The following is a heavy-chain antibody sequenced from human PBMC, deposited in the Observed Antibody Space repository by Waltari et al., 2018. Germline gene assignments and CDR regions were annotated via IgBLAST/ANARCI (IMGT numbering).Heavy chain of an antibody. D-gene: IGHD4-17*01. Sequence: QLVESGGGLVQPGGSLRRSCEVSGFTFGSYWMSWVGQSPGKGREWVANIKPDGTETYYVDSVKGRFTISRDNAKNSLFLQMNSLRAEHTAVYYCARDDGVRTVDYWGQGTLVTVSS. CDR1: GFTFGSYW. CDR2: IKPDGTET. V-gene: IGHV3-7*01. J-gene: IGHJ4*02. CDR3: ARDDGVRTVDY.